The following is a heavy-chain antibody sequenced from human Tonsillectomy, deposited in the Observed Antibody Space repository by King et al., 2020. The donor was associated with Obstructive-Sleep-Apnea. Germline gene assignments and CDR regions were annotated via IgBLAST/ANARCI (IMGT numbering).Heavy chain of an antibody. CDR2: IVVGRGNT. CDR1: GFTFTSSA. V-gene: IGHV1-58*02. J-gene: IGHJ4*02. D-gene: IGHD3-10*01. Sequence: QLVQSGPEVKKPGTSVKVSCKASGFTFTSSAMQGVRQARGQRLEWIGWIVVGRGNTYYAQKFQERVTITRDMSTSTAYMELSSLRSEDTAVYYCAARVPMRFGELLTYYFDYWGQGTLVTVSS. CDR3: AARVPMRFGELLTYYFDY.